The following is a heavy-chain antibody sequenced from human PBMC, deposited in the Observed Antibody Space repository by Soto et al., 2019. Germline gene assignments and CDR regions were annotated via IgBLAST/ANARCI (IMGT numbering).Heavy chain of an antibody. D-gene: IGHD6-13*01. CDR3: ASEETGIAAAGRYYYYYYGMDV. V-gene: IGHV3-48*02. CDR1: GFTLSSYS. J-gene: IGHJ6*02. CDR2: ISSSSSTI. Sequence: GGSLRLCCAACGFTLSSYSVNWVRQAPGKGLEWVSYISSSSSTIYYADSVKGRFTISRDNAKNSLYLQMNSLRDEDTAVYYCASEETGIAAAGRYYYYYYGMDVWGQGTTVTVSS.